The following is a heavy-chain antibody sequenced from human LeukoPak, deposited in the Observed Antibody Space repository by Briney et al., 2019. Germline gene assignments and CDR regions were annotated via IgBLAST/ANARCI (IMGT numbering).Heavy chain of an antibody. Sequence: PGGSLRLSCAASGFTFSSYGMHWVRQAPGKGLEWVAAISYDGSNKYYADSVKGRFTISRDNSKNTLYLQMNSLRAEDTAVYYCARDSRNYAIDYWGQGTLVTVSS. J-gene: IGHJ4*02. CDR1: GFTFSSYG. CDR2: ISYDGSNK. CDR3: ARDSRNYAIDY. D-gene: IGHD3-16*01. V-gene: IGHV3-30*03.